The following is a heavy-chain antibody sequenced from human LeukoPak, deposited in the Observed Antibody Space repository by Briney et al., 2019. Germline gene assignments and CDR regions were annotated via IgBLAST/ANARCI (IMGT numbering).Heavy chain of an antibody. CDR1: GGSISXXX. J-gene: IGHJ4*02. CDR2: XXXXGST. CDR3: ARLGIGVVPSAMLGDYYFDY. D-gene: IGHD2-2*01. V-gene: IGHV4-59*08. Sequence: PSETLSLTCTXSGGSISXXXXXXXXXPPGXXXXXXXXXXXXGSTKXNPSLKSRVXISVDTSKSQFSLKLTSVTAADTAVYYCARLGIGVVPSAMLGDYYFDYWGQGTLVTVSS.